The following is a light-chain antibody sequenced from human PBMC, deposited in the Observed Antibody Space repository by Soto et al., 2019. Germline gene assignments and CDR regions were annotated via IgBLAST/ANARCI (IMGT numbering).Light chain of an antibody. J-gene: IGKJ4*01. Sequence: EIVLTQSPATLSLSPGERATLSCRARQSVSSYLAWYQQKPGQAPRLLIYDASNRATGIPARFSGSGSGTDFTLNISSLEPEDFAVYYCQQRSNWPPRLTFGGGTKVEIK. CDR3: QQRSNWPPRLT. CDR1: QSVSSY. V-gene: IGKV3-11*01. CDR2: DAS.